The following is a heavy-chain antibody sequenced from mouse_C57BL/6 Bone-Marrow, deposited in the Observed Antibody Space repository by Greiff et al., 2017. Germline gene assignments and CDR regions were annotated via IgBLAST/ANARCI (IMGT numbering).Heavy chain of an antibody. D-gene: IGHD4-1*01. V-gene: IGHV1-26*01. CDR1: GYTFTDYY. J-gene: IGHJ3*01. CDR2: INPNNGGT. Sequence: EVQLQQSGPELVKPGASVKISCKASGYTFTDYYMNWVKQSHGKSLEWIGDINPNNGGTSYNQKFKGKATLTVDKSSSTAYMELRSLTSEDSAVYYCARRGTVLFAYWGQGTLVTVSA. CDR3: ARRGTVLFAY.